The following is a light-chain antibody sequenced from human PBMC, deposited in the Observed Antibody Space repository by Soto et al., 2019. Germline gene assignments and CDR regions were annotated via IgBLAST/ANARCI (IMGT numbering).Light chain of an antibody. Sequence: EIVLTQSPGTLSLSKGARATLSCRAIQSVSSSYLAWYQQKPGQAPRLLIYGASSRATGIPDRFSGSGSGTDFTLTISRLEPEDFAVYYCQPYGSSPRLTSGGGAMVDI. CDR2: GAS. V-gene: IGKV3-20*01. J-gene: IGKJ4*01. CDR3: QPYGSSPRLT. CDR1: QSVSSSY.